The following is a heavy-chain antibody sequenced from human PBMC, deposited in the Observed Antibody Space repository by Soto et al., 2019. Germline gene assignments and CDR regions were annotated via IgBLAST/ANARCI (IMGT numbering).Heavy chain of an antibody. CDR1: GFTFSSYA. J-gene: IGHJ4*02. CDR3: ATPMNRDSSGYYDVPSLFLRRQTFDY. Sequence: GGSLRLSCAASGFTFSSYAMHWVRQAPGKGLEWVAVISYDGSNKYYADSVKGRFTISRDNSKNTLYLQMNSLRAEDTAVYYCATPMNRDSSGYYDVPSLFLRRQTFDYWGQGTLVTVSS. CDR2: ISYDGSNK. D-gene: IGHD3-22*01. V-gene: IGHV3-30-3*01.